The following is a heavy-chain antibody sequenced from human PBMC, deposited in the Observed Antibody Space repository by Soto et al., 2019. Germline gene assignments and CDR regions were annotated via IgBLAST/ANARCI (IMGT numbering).Heavy chain of an antibody. CDR2: IFSNDEK. D-gene: IGHD2-2*01. J-gene: IGHJ5*02. CDR3: ALIKDCSRTDCYLASFDP. CDR1: GISLRNGRLG. Sequence: QVTLKESGPVMVKATETLTLTCTVSGISLRNGRLGVSWIRQPPGKALEWLAHIFSNDEKSYNTSLRNRLTISKDTSKSQVVLTMTNVDPVDSATYFCALIKDCSRTDCYLASFDPWGQGTLVTVSS. V-gene: IGHV2-26*01.